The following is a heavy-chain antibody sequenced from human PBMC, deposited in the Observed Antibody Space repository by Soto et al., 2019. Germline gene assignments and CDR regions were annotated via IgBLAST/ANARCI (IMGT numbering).Heavy chain of an antibody. CDR1: GYSLTELS. V-gene: IGHV1-24*01. CDR3: ATGGYSSSWYLAFDI. Sequence: ASVKVSCKVSGYSLTELSMHWVRQAPGKGLEWMGGFDPEDGETIYALKFQGRVTMTEDTSTDTAYMELSSLRSEDTAVYYCATGGYSSSWYLAFDIWGQGTMVTVSS. CDR2: FDPEDGET. D-gene: IGHD6-13*01. J-gene: IGHJ3*02.